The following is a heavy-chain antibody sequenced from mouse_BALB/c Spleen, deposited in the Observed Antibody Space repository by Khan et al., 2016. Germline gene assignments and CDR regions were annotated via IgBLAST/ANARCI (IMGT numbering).Heavy chain of an antibody. Sequence: QIQLVQSGPELKKPGETVKISCKASGYTFTDYSMHWVKQAPGKGLKWMGWINTETGEPTYADDFKGRFAFSLETSASTAYLQINNLKNEDAATYFYARWLLRGYAMDYWCQGTSVTVSS. CDR3: ARWLLRGYAMDY. CDR2: INTETGEP. J-gene: IGHJ4*01. CDR1: GYTFTDYS. V-gene: IGHV9-2-1*01. D-gene: IGHD2-3*01.